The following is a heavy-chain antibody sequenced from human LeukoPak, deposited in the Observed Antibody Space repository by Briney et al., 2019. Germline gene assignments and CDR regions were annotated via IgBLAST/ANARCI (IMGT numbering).Heavy chain of an antibody. CDR2: IHSGGST. CDR1: GFNFSDQY. J-gene: IGHJ4*02. CDR3: ARGVAVAGTIYFDY. Sequence: GGSLRLSCAASGFNFSDQYMDWVRQAPGKGLEWVSVIHSGGSTYYADSVKGRFTISRDNSKNTLYIQMNSLRAEDTAVYYCARGVAVAGTIYFDYWGQGTLVTVSS. V-gene: IGHV3-53*01. D-gene: IGHD6-19*01.